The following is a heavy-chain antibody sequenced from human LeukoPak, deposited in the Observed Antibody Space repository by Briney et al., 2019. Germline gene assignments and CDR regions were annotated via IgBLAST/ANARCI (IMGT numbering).Heavy chain of an antibody. V-gene: IGHV3-53*01. J-gene: IGHJ5*02. Sequence: GGSLRLSCAASGFTVSSNYMSWVRQAPGKGLEWVSVIYSGGSTYYTDSVKGRFTISRDNSKNTVFLQMTNLRAADTAVYYCAKDLSRAVAADWFDPWDQGSLVTVSS. CDR2: IYSGGST. D-gene: IGHD6-19*01. CDR1: GFTVSSNY. CDR3: AKDLSRAVAADWFDP.